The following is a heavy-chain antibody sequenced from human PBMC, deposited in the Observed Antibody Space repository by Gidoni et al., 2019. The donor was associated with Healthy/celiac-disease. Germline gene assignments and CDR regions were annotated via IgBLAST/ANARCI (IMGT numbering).Heavy chain of an antibody. CDR2: ISYDGSNK. Sequence: QVQLVESGGGVVQHGWSLRLSCAASGFTFSSYGMHWVRQAPGKGLEWVAVISYDGSNKYYADSVKGRFTISRDNSKNTLYLQMNSLRAEDTAVYYCAKDPRGWAGTAYFQHWGQGTLVTVSS. CDR3: AKDPRGWAGTAYFQH. CDR1: GFTFSSYG. D-gene: IGHD1-1*01. V-gene: IGHV3-30*18. J-gene: IGHJ1*01.